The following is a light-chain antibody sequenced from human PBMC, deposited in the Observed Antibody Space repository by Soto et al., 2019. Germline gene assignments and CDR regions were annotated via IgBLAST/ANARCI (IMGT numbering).Light chain of an antibody. CDR1: QGIRND. CDR3: LQHNSYPLT. J-gene: IGKJ4*01. Sequence: DIQMTQSPSSLSASVGDRVTITCRASQGIRNDLGWYQQKPGKAPRLIYDASSLQSGAPSRFSGTRSGTEFTLTISNLQPEDFGTYYCLQHNSYPLTFGGGTKVDIK. V-gene: IGKV1-17*02. CDR2: DAS.